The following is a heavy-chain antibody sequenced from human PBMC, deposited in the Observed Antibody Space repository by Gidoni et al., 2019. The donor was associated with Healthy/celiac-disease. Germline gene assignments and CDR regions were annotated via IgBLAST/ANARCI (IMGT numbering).Heavy chain of an antibody. Sequence: QVPLVQSGAEVKKPGSSFKVSCKASGYTFTSYVISWVRQAPGQGLEWMGWISAYNGNTNYAQKLQGRGTMTTDTSTSTAYMELRSLRSDDTAVYYCARSEATYYDYIWGSWNWFDPWGQGTLVTVSS. CDR1: GYTFTSYV. J-gene: IGHJ5*02. CDR2: ISAYNGNT. CDR3: ARSEATYYDYIWGSWNWFDP. D-gene: IGHD3-16*01. V-gene: IGHV1-18*01.